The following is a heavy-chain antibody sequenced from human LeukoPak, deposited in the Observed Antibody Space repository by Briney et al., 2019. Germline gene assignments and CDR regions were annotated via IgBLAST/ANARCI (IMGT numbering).Heavy chain of an antibody. Sequence: PGGTLRLSCAASGFTFSSHGMSWVRQGPGKGLEWVSGISGSGGDTYYADSVKGRFTISRDNAKNSLYLQMNSLRAEDTAVYYCARRRYFDYWGQGTLVTVSS. J-gene: IGHJ4*02. CDR1: GFTFSSHG. V-gene: IGHV3-23*01. CDR3: ARRRYFDY. CDR2: ISGSGGDT.